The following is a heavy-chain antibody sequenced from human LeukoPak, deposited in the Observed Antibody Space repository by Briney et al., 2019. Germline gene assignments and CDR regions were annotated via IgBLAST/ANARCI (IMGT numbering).Heavy chain of an antibody. CDR2: INPNSGGT. CDR3: ARDFPQNMGDQLLFLDP. J-gene: IGHJ5*02. Sequence: GASVKVSCKASGYTFTGYYMHWVRQAPGQGLEWMGWINPNSGGTNYAQKFQDRVTMTRDTSITTDYMELSRLRSDDTAVYYCARDFPQNMGDQLLFLDPWGQGTLVTVSS. D-gene: IGHD2-2*01. V-gene: IGHV1-2*02. CDR1: GYTFTGYY.